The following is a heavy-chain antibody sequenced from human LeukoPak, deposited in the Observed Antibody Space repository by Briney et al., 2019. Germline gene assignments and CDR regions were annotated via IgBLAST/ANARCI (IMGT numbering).Heavy chain of an antibody. Sequence: PSETLSLTCTVSGRSISSFYWSWIRQPPGKGLEWIGYIYYSGSTNYNPSLKSRVTISVDTSKNQFSLKLSSVTAADTAVYYCARQVVGGYQLQGWFDPWGQGTLVTVSS. CDR2: IYYSGST. V-gene: IGHV4-59*08. J-gene: IGHJ5*02. CDR1: GRSISSFY. D-gene: IGHD2-2*01. CDR3: ARQVVGGYQLQGWFDP.